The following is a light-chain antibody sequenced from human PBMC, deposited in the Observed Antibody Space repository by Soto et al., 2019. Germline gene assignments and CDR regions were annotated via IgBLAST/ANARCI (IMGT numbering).Light chain of an antibody. Sequence: QAVVTQEPSLTVSPGGTVTLTCASSTGAVTRDSYSNWFQQKPGQTPRALIYSTSQKHSWTPARFSGSLFGGKAALTLSAVQPEDEADYYCLLNTGEAWVFGGGTQLTVL. CDR3: LLNTGEAWV. CDR1: TGAVTRDSY. V-gene: IGLV7-43*01. CDR2: STS. J-gene: IGLJ3*02.